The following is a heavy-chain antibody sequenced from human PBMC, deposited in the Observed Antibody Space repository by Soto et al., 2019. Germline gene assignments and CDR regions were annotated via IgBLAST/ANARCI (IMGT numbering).Heavy chain of an antibody. CDR3: ARDPSHAYYTLFYYYDY. V-gene: IGHV3-23*04. J-gene: IGHJ4*02. Sequence: VQLVESGGGVVQPGRSLRLSCVASGFTFSTYAMSWVRQAPGKGLEWVSSISGSGSKTYYADSVKGRFTISRDDSKSTLYLQMNSLRAEDTAVYYCARDPSHAYYTLFYYYDYWGQGALVTVSS. CDR2: ISGSGSKT. CDR1: GFTFSTYA. D-gene: IGHD1-26*01.